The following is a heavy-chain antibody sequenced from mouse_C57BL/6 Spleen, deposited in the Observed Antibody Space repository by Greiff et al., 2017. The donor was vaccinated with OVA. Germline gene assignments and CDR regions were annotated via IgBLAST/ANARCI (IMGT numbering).Heavy chain of an antibody. CDR1: GYTFTSYW. J-gene: IGHJ1*03. D-gene: IGHD1-1*01. V-gene: IGHV1-72*01. CDR2: IDPNSGGT. CDR3: ARSDYYGSRVPWYFDV. Sequence: VQLKQPGAELVKPGASVKLSCKASGYTFTSYWMHWVKQRPGRGLEWIGRIDPNSGGTNYNEKFKSKATLTVDKPSSTAYMQLSSLTSEDSAVYYCARSDYYGSRVPWYFDVWGTGTTVTVSS.